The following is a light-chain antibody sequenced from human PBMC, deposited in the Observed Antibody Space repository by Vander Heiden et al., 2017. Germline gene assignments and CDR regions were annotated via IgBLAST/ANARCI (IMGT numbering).Light chain of an antibody. V-gene: IGKV3-11*01. CDR3: QQRSNWLT. CDR1: QSVSSY. Sequence: VLTQSPATLSWAQGKRATITCRASQSVSSYLAWYKQKPGQAPRLLIYDASNRATGIPARFSGSGSGTDFTLTISSLEPEDFAVYYCQQRSNWLTFGGGTKVEIK. CDR2: DAS. J-gene: IGKJ4*01.